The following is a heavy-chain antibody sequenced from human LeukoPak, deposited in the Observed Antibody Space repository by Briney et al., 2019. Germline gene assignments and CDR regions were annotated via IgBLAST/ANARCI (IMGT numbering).Heavy chain of an antibody. CDR2: ISWDSATI. J-gene: IGHJ4*02. Sequence: GGSLRLSCAASGFTFDDYAMHWVRQAPGKGLEWVSGISWDSATIGYADSVKGRFTISRDNTNNSLYLQMNSLRAEDTALYYCAKDMREHIAATGLGYWGQGTLVTVSS. D-gene: IGHD6-6*01. V-gene: IGHV3-9*01. CDR3: AKDMREHIAATGLGY. CDR1: GFTFDDYA.